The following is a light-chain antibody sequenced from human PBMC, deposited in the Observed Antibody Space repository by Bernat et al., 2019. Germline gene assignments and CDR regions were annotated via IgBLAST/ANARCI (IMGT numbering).Light chain of an antibody. V-gene: IGLV2-14*03. CDR3: SSYTSNNNFVV. CDR1: SSDVGGYNY. Sequence: QSALTQPASVSGSPGQSITIPCSGTSSDVGGYNYVSLYPQHPRKVPKVMIYGVSDRPSGVSDRFSGSKSGNTASLTISGLQAEDEADYYCSSYTSNNNFVVFGGGTKLTVL. CDR2: GVS. J-gene: IGLJ2*01.